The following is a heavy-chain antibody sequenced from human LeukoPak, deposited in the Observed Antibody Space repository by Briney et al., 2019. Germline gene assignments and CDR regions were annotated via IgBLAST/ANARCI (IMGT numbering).Heavy chain of an antibody. J-gene: IGHJ3*02. CDR1: GFTVSSNY. CDR2: IYSGGST. D-gene: IGHD6-19*01. CDR3: ARDRNAGQAVAQSDAFDI. Sequence: PGGSLRLSCAASGFTVSSNYVSWVRQAPGKGLEWVSVIYSGGSTYYADSVKGRFTISRDNSKNTLYLQMNSLRAEDTAVYYCARDRNAGQAVAQSDAFDIWGQGTMVTVSS. V-gene: IGHV3-66*01.